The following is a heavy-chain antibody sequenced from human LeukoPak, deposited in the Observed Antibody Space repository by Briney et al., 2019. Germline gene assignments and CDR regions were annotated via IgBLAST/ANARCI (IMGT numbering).Heavy chain of an antibody. Sequence: GGSLRLSCAASGFIVTSNYMNWVRQAPGKGRVWLSVIYNGGGTSYADSVKGRFTISRDNSKGTLYLQMNSLRVEDTAVYYCARDWATALDYWGQGTLVTVSS. CDR3: ARDWATALDY. CDR1: GFIVTSNY. CDR2: IYNGGGT. D-gene: IGHD3-16*01. V-gene: IGHV3-53*01. J-gene: IGHJ4*02.